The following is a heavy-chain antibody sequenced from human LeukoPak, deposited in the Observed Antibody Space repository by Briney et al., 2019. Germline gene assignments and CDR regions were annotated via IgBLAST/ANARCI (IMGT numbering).Heavy chain of an antibody. Sequence: ASVKVSCKAAGYTFSGYYMHWVRQAPGQGLEWMGWINPNSGGTNYARKFQGRVTMTRDTSISTAYMELSRLTSDDTAVYYCANSVSSSWAIIDYWGQGTLVTVSS. CDR3: ANSVSSSWAIIDY. CDR2: INPNSGGT. D-gene: IGHD6-13*01. J-gene: IGHJ4*02. CDR1: GYTFSGYY. V-gene: IGHV1-2*02.